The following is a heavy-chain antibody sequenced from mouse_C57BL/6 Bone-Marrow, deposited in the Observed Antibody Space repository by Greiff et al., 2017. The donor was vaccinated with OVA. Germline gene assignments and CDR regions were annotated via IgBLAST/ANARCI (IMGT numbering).Heavy chain of an antibody. CDR2: ISSGGSYT. D-gene: IGHD3-2*02. J-gene: IGHJ4*01. Sequence: EVQLVESGGDLVKPGGSLKLSCAASGFTFSSYGMSWVRQTPDKRLEWVATISSGGSYTYYPDSVKGRFTISRDNAKNTLYLQMSSLKSEDTAMYYCARHPSGAMDYWGQGTSVTVSP. CDR1: GFTFSSYG. CDR3: ARHPSGAMDY. V-gene: IGHV5-6*01.